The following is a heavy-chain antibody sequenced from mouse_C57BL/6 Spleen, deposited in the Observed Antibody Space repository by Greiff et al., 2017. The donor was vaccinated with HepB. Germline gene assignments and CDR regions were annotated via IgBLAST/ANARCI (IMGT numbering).Heavy chain of an antibody. CDR3: TRFIYY. V-gene: IGHV1-15*01. D-gene: IGHD1-1*01. Sequence: QVQLKESGAELVRPGASVTLSCKASGYTFTDYEMHWVKQTPVHGLEWIGAIDPETGGTAYNQKFKGKAILTADKSSSTAYMELRSLTSEDSAVYYCTRFIYYWGQGTLVTVSA. CDR1: GYTFTDYE. J-gene: IGHJ3*01. CDR2: IDPETGGT.